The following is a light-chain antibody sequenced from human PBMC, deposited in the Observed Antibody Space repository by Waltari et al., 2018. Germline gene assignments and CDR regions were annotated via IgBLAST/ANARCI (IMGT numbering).Light chain of an antibody. CDR3: QSYDTSLSVV. J-gene: IGLJ3*02. V-gene: IGLV1-40*01. CDR2: GST. CDR1: GSNIGAGYD. Sequence: QSVLTQPPSVSGAPGQRVTISCTGSGSNIGAGYDVHWYHQVPRTAPKLLIYGSTSRPLGVPDRLCGSTSGTSASLTITGLQVEDEGDYYCQSYDTSLSVVFGGGTKLTVL.